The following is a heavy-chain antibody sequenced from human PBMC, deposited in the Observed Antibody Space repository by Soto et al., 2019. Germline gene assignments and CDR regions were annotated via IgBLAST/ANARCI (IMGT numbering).Heavy chain of an antibody. CDR1: GFTFSSYA. Sequence: GGSLRLSCAASGFTFSSYAMCWVRQAPGKGLEWVSALGGTGGRAYYAESVRGRFTVSRDNSRNTLFLQMNSLRVEDTAIYYCAKADRPYYEILTGPDYWGQGTPVTVSS. D-gene: IGHD3-9*01. CDR3: AKADRPYYEILTGPDY. V-gene: IGHV3-23*01. CDR2: LGGTGGRA. J-gene: IGHJ4*02.